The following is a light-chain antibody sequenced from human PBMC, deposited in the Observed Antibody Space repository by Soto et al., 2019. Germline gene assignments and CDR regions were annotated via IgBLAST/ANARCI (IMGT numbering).Light chain of an antibody. J-gene: IGKJ3*01. CDR1: QSVSSSF. Sequence: EIVLTQSPGTLSLSPGERATLSCRASQSVSSSFLAWYQQKPGQAPSPLIYGASSRATGIPDRFSGSGSGTDFTLTISRLEPEDFAVYYCQQYGSSQFTFGPGTKVDIK. CDR3: QQYGSSQFT. CDR2: GAS. V-gene: IGKV3-20*01.